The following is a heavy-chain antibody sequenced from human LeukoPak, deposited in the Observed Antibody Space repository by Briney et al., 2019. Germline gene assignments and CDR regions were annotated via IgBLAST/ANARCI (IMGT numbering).Heavy chain of an antibody. V-gene: IGHV1-3*01. Sequence: ASVKVSCKASGYTFTRYAIHWVRQAPGQRLEWMGWISGGNGNTKYSQKFQGRVTITRDTSATTAYMDLHSLTSEDMAVYFCAREGGYNYGYDYWGQGTLVTVSS. D-gene: IGHD5-18*01. CDR3: AREGGYNYGYDY. CDR2: ISGGNGNT. CDR1: GYTFTRYA. J-gene: IGHJ4*02.